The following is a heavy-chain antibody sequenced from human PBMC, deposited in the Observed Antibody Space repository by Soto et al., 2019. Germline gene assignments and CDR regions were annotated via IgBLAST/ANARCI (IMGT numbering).Heavy chain of an antibody. D-gene: IGHD1-7*01. Sequence: GVSLRLSCVGSGFSLANFPMNRVRQTPGKGLEWISYISPRGDNIYYTESVKGRFTISRDNARNSLYLQMNSLRDEDAALYYWANGRPPTINWHYYFGSWGQGGPVAASS. J-gene: IGHJ6*01. CDR1: GFSLANFP. CDR3: ANGRPPTINWHYYFGS. CDR2: ISPRGDNI. V-gene: IGHV3-48*02.